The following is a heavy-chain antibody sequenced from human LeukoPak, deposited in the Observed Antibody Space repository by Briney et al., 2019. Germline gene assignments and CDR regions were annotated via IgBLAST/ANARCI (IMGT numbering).Heavy chain of an antibody. D-gene: IGHD6-13*01. J-gene: IGHJ4*02. Sequence: GGSLRLSCAASGFTFSSYWMSWVRQAPGKGLEWVANIKQDGSEKYYVDSVKGRFTISRDNAKNSLYLQMNSLRAEDTALYFCAKDIGSSWYLYYFDYWGQGTLVIVSS. CDR3: AKDIGSSWYLYYFDY. V-gene: IGHV3-7*03. CDR1: GFTFSSYW. CDR2: IKQDGSEK.